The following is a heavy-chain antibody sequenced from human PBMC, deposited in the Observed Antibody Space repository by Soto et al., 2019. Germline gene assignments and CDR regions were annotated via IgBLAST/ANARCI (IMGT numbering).Heavy chain of an antibody. D-gene: IGHD2-2*01. V-gene: IGHV4-30-2*01. CDR1: GGSISSGGYS. CDR3: ARAIGYCSSTSCYCFDP. Sequence: QLQLQESGSGLVKPSQTLSLTCAVSGGSISSGGYSWSWIRQPPGNGMEWIGYTYHSGSTYYNPSLKSRITRSVDRSKNQFSLKLSSVTAADTAVYYCARAIGYCSSTSCYCFDPWGQGTLVTVSS. CDR2: TYHSGST. J-gene: IGHJ5*02.